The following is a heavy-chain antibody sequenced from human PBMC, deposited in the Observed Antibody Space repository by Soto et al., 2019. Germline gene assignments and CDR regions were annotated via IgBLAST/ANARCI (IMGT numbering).Heavy chain of an antibody. Sequence: AGGSQRLSYAAAGFTFSSYAMSWVRQGPGKGLEWVSAISGSGGRAYFADFVKGRFTISRDNAKNPLYLQMSSIRAEDTAVYYCSNFDRSRYLYCSSTSCYYHWGQRSLVTVSS. CDR1: GFTFSSYA. CDR3: SNFDRSRYLYCSSTSCYYH. D-gene: IGHD2-2*01. V-gene: IGHV3-23*01. CDR2: ISGSGGRA. J-gene: IGHJ5*02.